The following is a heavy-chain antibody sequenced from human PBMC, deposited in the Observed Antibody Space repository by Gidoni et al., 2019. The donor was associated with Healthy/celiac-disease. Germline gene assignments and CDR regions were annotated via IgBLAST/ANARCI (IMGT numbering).Heavy chain of an antibody. J-gene: IGHJ4*02. CDR3: AKAVTVAGGVLYFDY. D-gene: IGHD4-17*01. V-gene: IGHV3-9*01. Sequence: EVQLVESGGGLVQPGRSLRLSCAASGFPFDDYAMHWVRQAPGKGLEWVSGSSWNSGSIGYADSVKGRFTISRDNAKNSLYLQMNSLRAEDTALYYCAKAVTVAGGVLYFDYWGQGTLVTVSS. CDR1: GFPFDDYA. CDR2: SSWNSGSI.